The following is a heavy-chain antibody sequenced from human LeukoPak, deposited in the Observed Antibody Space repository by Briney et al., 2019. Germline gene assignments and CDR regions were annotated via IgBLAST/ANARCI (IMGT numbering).Heavy chain of an antibody. CDR1: GFTFSDYY. V-gene: IGHV3-11*06. J-gene: IGHJ4*02. D-gene: IGHD1-1*01. CDR3: ARVGSSGSVDY. CDR2: ISSRTSDT. Sequence: GGSLRLSCAASGFTFSDYYMSWIRQAPGKGLEWVSYISSRTSDTNYIDSVKGRFTISRDNAKNSLYLQMNSLRAEDTAVYYCARVGSSGSVDYWGQGTLVTVSS.